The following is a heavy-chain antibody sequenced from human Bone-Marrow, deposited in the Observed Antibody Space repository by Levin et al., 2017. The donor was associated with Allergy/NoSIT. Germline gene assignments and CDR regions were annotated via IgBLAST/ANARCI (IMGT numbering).Heavy chain of an antibody. Sequence: LAGGSLRLSCAASGFIVSSNYMTWVRQAPGKGLEWVSVIHSGGSTDYADSVKGRFTISRDNSKNTLYLQMNSLRAEDSAVYYCASPHPAAAGKDFFYMDVWGKGTTVIVSS. CDR2: IHSGGST. CDR3: ASPHPAAAGKDFFYMDV. CDR1: GFIVSSNY. D-gene: IGHD6-13*01. V-gene: IGHV3-53*01. J-gene: IGHJ6*03.